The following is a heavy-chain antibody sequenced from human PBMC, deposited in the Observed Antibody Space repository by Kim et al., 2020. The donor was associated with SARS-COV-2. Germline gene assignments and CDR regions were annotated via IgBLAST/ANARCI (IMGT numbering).Heavy chain of an antibody. CDR2: ISGSGGST. V-gene: IGHV3-23*01. CDR3: AKSPLANQYFDY. Sequence: GGSLRLSCAASGFTFSSYAMSWVRQAPGKGLEWVSAISGSGGSTYYADSVKGRFTISRDNAKNTLYLQMNSLRAEDTAVYYCAKSPLANQYFDYWGQGTLVTVSS. J-gene: IGHJ4*02. CDR1: GFTFSSYA.